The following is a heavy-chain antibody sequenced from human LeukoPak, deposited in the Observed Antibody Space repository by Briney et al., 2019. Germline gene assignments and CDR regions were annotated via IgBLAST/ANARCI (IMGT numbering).Heavy chain of an antibody. V-gene: IGHV4-61*02. D-gene: IGHD2-2*01. J-gene: IGHJ5*02. CDR1: GGSISSGSYY. CDR3: AREYCSSTSCYAISGDWFDP. CDR2: IYTSGST. Sequence: SETLSLTCTVSGGSISSGSYYWSWIRQPAGKGLEWIGRIYTSGSTNYNPSLKSRVTISVDTSKNQFSLKLSSVTAADTAVYYCAREYCSSTSCYAISGDWFDPWAREPWSPSPQ.